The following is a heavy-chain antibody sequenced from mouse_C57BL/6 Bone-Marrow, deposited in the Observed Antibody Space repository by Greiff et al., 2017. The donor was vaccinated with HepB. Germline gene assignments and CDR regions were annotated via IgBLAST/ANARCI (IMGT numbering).Heavy chain of an antibody. J-gene: IGHJ2*01. CDR2: INPSNGGT. V-gene: IGHV1-53*01. CDR3: ARGDTTVVARALL. D-gene: IGHD1-1*01. CDR1: GYTFTSYW. Sequence: VQLQQPGTELVKPGASVKLSCKASGYTFTSYWMHWVKQRPGQGLEWIGNINPSNGGTNYNEKFKSKATLTVDKSSSTAYMQLSSLTSEDSAVYYCARGDTTVVARALLWGQGTTLTVSS.